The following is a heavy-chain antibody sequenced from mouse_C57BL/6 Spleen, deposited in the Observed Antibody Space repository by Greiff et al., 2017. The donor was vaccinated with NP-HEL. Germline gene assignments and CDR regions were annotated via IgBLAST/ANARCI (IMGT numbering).Heavy chain of an antibody. CDR1: GYTFTSYW. D-gene: IGHD1-1*01. CDR2: IDPSDSET. CDR3: ARCDYGSPYYFDY. V-gene: IGHV1-52*01. Sequence: QVQLQQPGAELVRPGSSVKLSCKASGYTFTSYWMHWVKQRPIQGLEWIGNIDPSDSETHYNQKFKDKATLTVDKSSSTAYMQLSSLTSEDSAVYYCARCDYGSPYYFDYWGQGTTLTVSS. J-gene: IGHJ2*01.